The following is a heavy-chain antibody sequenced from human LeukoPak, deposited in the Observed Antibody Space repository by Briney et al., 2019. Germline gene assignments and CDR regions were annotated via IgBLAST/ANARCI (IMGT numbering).Heavy chain of an antibody. CDR1: GGSISSYY. V-gene: IGHV4-59*01. J-gene: IGHJ4*02. CDR2: IYYSGST. CDR3: ARELDFWSGYSYFDY. Sequence: SSETLSLTCTVSGGSISSYYWSWIRQPPGRGLEWIGYIYYSGSTNYNPSLKSRVTISVDTSKNQFSLKLSSVTAADTAVYYCARELDFWSGYSYFDYWGQGTLVTVSS. D-gene: IGHD3-3*01.